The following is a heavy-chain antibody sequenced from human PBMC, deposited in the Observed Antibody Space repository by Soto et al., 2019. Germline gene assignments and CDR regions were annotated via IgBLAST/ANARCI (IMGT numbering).Heavy chain of an antibody. CDR2: IIPIFGTA. V-gene: IGHV1-69*06. D-gene: IGHD3-3*01. CDR1: GGTFSSYA. J-gene: IGHJ6*02. Sequence: QVQLVQSGAEVKKPGSSVKVSCKASGGTFSSYAISWVRQAPGQGLEWMGGIIPIFGTANYAQKFQGRVTITADKSTSTAYMELSSLRSEDTAVYYCARGSERFLEWLLPNYYYGMDVWGQGTTVTVSS. CDR3: ARGSERFLEWLLPNYYYGMDV.